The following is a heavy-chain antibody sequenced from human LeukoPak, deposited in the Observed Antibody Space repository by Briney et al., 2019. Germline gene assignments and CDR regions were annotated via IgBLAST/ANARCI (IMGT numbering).Heavy chain of an antibody. CDR2: INPDSGDR. Sequence: ASVKVSCKASGYTFIHYYIHWVRQAPGRGLEWMGWINPDSGDRSFAQGLQGRLTLTRDMSISTVYMELSSLTSDDTAVYYCARGRSVNVARGPLFHLWGRSTLVTVSS. J-gene: IGHJ2*01. D-gene: IGHD3-10*01. CDR1: GYTFIHYY. CDR3: ARGRSVNVARGPLFHL. V-gene: IGHV1-2*02.